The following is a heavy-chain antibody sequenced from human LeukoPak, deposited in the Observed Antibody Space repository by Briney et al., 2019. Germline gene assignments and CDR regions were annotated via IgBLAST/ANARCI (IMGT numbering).Heavy chain of an antibody. CDR3: TRVFVGDEYSSSGY. CDR1: GFTFSRYY. Sequence: GGSLRLSCAASGFTFSRYYMHWVRQAPGKGLVWVSRINSDESSTTYADSVKGRFTISRDNANNTLYLQMNSLKVEDTAVYYCTRVFVGDEYSSSGYWGQGTLVTVSS. V-gene: IGHV3-74*01. D-gene: IGHD6-13*01. J-gene: IGHJ4*02. CDR2: INSDESST.